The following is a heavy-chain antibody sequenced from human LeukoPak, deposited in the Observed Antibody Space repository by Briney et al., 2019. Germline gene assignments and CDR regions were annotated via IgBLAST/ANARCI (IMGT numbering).Heavy chain of an antibody. D-gene: IGHD2-2*01. CDR2: ISTSSSYI. J-gene: IGHJ4*02. CDR3: AREDIVVVPAATGDLDY. V-gene: IGHV3-21*01. Sequence: GGSLRLSCAASGFTFSSYSMNWVRQAPGKGLEWVSSISTSSSYIYYADSVKGRFTLSRDDAKNSLYLQMNSLRAEDTAVYYCAREDIVVVPAATGDLDYWGQGTLVAVSS. CDR1: GFTFSSYS.